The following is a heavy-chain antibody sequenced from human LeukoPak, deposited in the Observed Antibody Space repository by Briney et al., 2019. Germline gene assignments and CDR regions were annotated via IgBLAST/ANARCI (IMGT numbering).Heavy chain of an antibody. CDR2: IYSGGST. J-gene: IGHJ4*02. V-gene: IGHV3-66*01. CDR3: ARKTDHQTGGDC. CDR1: GFSVSRNY. D-gene: IGHD1-14*01. Sequence: GGSLRLFCAASGFSVSRNYMTWVRQAPGEGLEWVSLIYSGGSTSYADSVKGRFTISRDNSKNTLYLQMNSLRAEDTAVYYCARKTDHQTGGDCGGQGTLVTVSS.